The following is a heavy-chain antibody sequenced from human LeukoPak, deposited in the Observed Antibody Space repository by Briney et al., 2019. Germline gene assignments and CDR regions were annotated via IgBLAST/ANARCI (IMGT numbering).Heavy chain of an antibody. D-gene: IGHD3-10*01. CDR2: IDHSGGT. CDR3: ARDSGSGSYYPDYFDY. CDR1: GGSFSGYY. J-gene: IGHJ4*02. Sequence: PSETLSLTCAVYGGSFSGYYWSWIRQPPGKGLEWIGEIDHSGGTNYNPSLKSGVTISVDRSKNQFSLKLSSVTAADTAVYYCARDSGSGSYYPDYFDYWGQGTLVTVSS. V-gene: IGHV4-34*01.